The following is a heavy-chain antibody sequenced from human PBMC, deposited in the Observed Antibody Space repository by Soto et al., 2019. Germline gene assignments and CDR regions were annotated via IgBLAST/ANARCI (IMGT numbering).Heavy chain of an antibody. V-gene: IGHV3-30-3*01. CDR3: AREGVLVGATKNYYYGMDV. CDR1: GFTFSSYA. D-gene: IGHD1-26*01. J-gene: IGHJ6*02. CDR2: ISYDGSNK. Sequence: QAQLVESGGGVVQPGRSLRLSCAASGFTFSSYAMHWVRQAPGKGLEWVAVISYDGSNKYYADSVKGRFTISRDNSKNTLYLQMNSLRAEDTAVYYCAREGVLVGATKNYYYGMDVWGQGTTVTVSS.